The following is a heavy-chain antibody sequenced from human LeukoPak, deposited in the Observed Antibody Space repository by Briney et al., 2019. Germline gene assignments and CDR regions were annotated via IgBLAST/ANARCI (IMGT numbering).Heavy chain of an antibody. V-gene: IGHV3-74*01. CDR2: INSDGSST. Sequence: TGGSLRLSCAASGFTFSSYWMHWVRQAPGKGLVWVSRINSDGSSTSYTDSVKGRFTIPRDNAKNTLYLQMNSLRAEDTAVHYCASDGSTGNYYYYGMDVWGQGTTVTVSS. J-gene: IGHJ6*02. CDR1: GFTFSSYW. D-gene: IGHD3-10*01. CDR3: ASDGSTGNYYYYGMDV.